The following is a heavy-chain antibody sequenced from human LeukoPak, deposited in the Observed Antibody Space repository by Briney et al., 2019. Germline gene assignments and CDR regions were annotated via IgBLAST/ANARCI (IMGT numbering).Heavy chain of an antibody. CDR3: ASDGDEGGY. CDR1: GGSISNDDYY. J-gene: IGHJ4*02. V-gene: IGHV4-39*07. CDR2: IYYSGST. D-gene: IGHD4-17*01. Sequence: PSETLSLTCTVSGGSISNDDYYWNWIRQPPGKGLEWIGSIYYSGSTYYNPSLKSRVTISVDTSKNQFSLKLSSVTAADTAVYYCASDGDEGGYWGQGTLVTVSP.